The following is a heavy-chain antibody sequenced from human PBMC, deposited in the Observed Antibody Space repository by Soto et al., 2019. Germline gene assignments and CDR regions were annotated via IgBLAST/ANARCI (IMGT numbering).Heavy chain of an antibody. CDR3: TTSGRSWPDSFDI. Sequence: SETLSLTCAVHGGPFTSYIWNWVRQSPGKGLEWIGQITPSGSSNYNPSLKSRVTISKDTSKNQLSLKLSSVTASETAVYYCTTSGRSWPDSFDIWGQGAVVT. CDR2: ITPSGSS. V-gene: IGHV4-34*01. D-gene: IGHD6-13*01. J-gene: IGHJ3*02. CDR1: GGPFTSYI.